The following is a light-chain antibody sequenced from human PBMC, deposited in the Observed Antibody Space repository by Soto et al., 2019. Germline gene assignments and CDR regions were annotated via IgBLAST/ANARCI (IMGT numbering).Light chain of an antibody. J-gene: IGKJ4*01. CDR1: QSVSSY. V-gene: IGKV3-11*01. CDR3: QQRELT. CDR2: DAS. Sequence: EIVLTQSPATLSLSPGERATLSCRASQSVSSYLAWYQQKPGQAPRILIYDASNRATGIPARFSGSGSGTDFTLTISSLEPEDFAGYYCQQRELTFGGGTKVEIK.